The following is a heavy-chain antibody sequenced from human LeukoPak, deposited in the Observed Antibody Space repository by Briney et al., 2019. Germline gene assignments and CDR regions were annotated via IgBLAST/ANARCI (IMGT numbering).Heavy chain of an antibody. V-gene: IGHV4-61*02. Sequence: SETLSLTCTVSGNSISSGDYYWSWIRQPAGKGLEWIGRIYTSESTTYNPSLKSRVTISGDTSENQFSLRLSSVTAADTAVYYCARASYSYDISGWVPFDYWGQGTLVTVSS. D-gene: IGHD3-22*01. CDR2: IYTSEST. J-gene: IGHJ4*02. CDR3: ARASYSYDISGWVPFDY. CDR1: GNSISSGDYY.